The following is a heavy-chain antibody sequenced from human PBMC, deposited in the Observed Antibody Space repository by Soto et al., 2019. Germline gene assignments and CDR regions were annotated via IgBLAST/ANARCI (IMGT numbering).Heavy chain of an antibody. Sequence: QVQLVQSGAEVKKPGSSVKVSCKASGGTFSSYTISWVRQAPGQGLEWMGRIIPILGIANYAQKFQGRVTITADQSTSNGYVELSSLRSEDTAVYYCARVGNILTGWGQGTLVNVSS. CDR1: GGTFSSYT. CDR3: ARVGNILTG. V-gene: IGHV1-69*02. CDR2: IIPILGIA. D-gene: IGHD3-9*01. J-gene: IGHJ4*02.